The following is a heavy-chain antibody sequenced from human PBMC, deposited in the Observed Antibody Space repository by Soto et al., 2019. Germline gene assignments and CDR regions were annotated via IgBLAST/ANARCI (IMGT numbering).Heavy chain of an antibody. CDR1: GFTFDDYT. J-gene: IGHJ5*02. CDR2: ISWDGGST. V-gene: IGHV3-43*01. CDR3: AKDRGDYGDSDP. Sequence: EVQLVESGGVVVQPGGSLRLSCAASGFTFDDYTMHWVRQAPGKGLEWVSLISWDGGSTYYADSVKGRFTISRDNSKNSLYLQMTSLRTEETALYYCAKDRGDYGDSDPWGQGTLVTVSS. D-gene: IGHD4-17*01.